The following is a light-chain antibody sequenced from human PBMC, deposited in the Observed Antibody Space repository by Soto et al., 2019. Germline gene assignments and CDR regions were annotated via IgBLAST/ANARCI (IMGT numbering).Light chain of an antibody. V-gene: IGKV1-39*01. Sequence: DIQMTQSPSSLSASVGDRVTITCRASQSISSYLNWYQQKPGKAPKLLIYAASSLQSGFPSRVSGSGSGTDFTLTIRSLQPEDFATYYCQQSYSSPYPFGHGTKLEIK. J-gene: IGKJ2*01. CDR2: AAS. CDR3: QQSYSSPYP. CDR1: QSISSY.